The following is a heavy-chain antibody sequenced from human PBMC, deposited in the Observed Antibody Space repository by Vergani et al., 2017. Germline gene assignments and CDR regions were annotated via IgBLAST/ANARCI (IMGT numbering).Heavy chain of an antibody. Sequence: QVQLVQSGAEVKKPGSSVRVSCKTSGGAFSTYAINWVRQAPGQGLEWMGAIIPNFSPARSAQKFQGRVTITAEESTRTMYMELNSLRSDYSAVYYCARDRMGVRFRQPHYYGMDVWGQGTTVTVSS. CDR3: ARDRMGVRFRQPHYYGMDV. CDR1: GGAFSTYA. V-gene: IGHV1-69*12. CDR2: IIPNFSPA. D-gene: IGHD1-14*01. J-gene: IGHJ6*02.